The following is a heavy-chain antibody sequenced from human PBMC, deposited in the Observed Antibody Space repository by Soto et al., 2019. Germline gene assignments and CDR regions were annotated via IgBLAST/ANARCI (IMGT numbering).Heavy chain of an antibody. Sequence: QVQLVQSGAEVKKPGSSVKISCKAFGGSFSDYAISWVRQAPGQGLEWMGGIIPIFGTPNYAQKFQDRVTFTAHESTNTAYMELSRLTYEDTAVYYCARDRAPRGWSYLDLWGQGTQVTVSS. CDR1: GGSFSDYA. J-gene: IGHJ4*02. D-gene: IGHD2-15*01. V-gene: IGHV1-69*01. CDR3: ARDRAPRGWSYLDL. CDR2: IIPIFGTP.